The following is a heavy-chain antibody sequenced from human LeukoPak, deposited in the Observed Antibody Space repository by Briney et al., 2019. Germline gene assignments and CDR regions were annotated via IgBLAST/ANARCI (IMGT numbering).Heavy chain of an antibody. Sequence: TSVKVSCKASGFTFTSSAMQWVRQARGQRLEWIGWIVVGSGNTNYAQKFQERVTITRDMSTRTAYMELSSLRSEDTAVYYCAAQVLVVGAFDIWGQGTMVTVSS. J-gene: IGHJ3*02. V-gene: IGHV1-58*02. D-gene: IGHD3-22*01. CDR1: GFTFTSSA. CDR3: AAQVLVVGAFDI. CDR2: IVVGSGNT.